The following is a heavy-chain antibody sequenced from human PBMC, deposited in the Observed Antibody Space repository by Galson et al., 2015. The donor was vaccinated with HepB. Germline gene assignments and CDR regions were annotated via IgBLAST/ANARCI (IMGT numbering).Heavy chain of an antibody. V-gene: IGHV1-18*04. CDR2: ISAYNGNT. Sequence: SVKVSCKASGYTFTSYGISWVRQAPGQGLEWMGWISAYNGNTNYAQKLQGRVTMTTDTSTSTAYMELRSLRSDDTAVYYCARARLGRYFDRYYFDYWGQGTLVTVSS. CDR1: GYTFTSYG. D-gene: IGHD3-9*01. J-gene: IGHJ4*02. CDR3: ARARLGRYFDRYYFDY.